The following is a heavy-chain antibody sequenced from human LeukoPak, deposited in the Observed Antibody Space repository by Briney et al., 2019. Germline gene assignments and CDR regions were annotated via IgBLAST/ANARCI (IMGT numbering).Heavy chain of an antibody. J-gene: IGHJ6*03. Sequence: GGSLRLSCAASGFTFSSYGMHWVRQAPGKGLEWVAFVRYDGNNQYYVESVKGRFIISRDNSKNTLYLQMNSLRAEDTAVYYCAKDPVAGSYYYYYMDVWGKGTTVTISS. CDR2: VRYDGNNQ. CDR3: AKDPVAGSYYYYYMDV. D-gene: IGHD6-19*01. V-gene: IGHV3-30*02. CDR1: GFTFSSYG.